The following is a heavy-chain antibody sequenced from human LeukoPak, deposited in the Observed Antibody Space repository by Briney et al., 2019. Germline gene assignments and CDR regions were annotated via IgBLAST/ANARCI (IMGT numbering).Heavy chain of an antibody. Sequence: SGGSLRLSCAASGFTFSSFAMSWVRQAPGKGLEWVSTISGSGGSIYYADSVKGRFTISRDNSKNTLYLQMNSLRVEDTAIYYCAKRIGDYWGQGTLVTVSS. CDR1: GFTFSSFA. CDR2: ISGSGGSI. CDR3: AKRIGDY. D-gene: IGHD2-15*01. J-gene: IGHJ4*02. V-gene: IGHV3-23*01.